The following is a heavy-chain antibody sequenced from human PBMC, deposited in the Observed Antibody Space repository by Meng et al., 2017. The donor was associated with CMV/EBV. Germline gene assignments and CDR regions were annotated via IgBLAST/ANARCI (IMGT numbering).Heavy chain of an antibody. CDR2: IYYSGST. J-gene: IGHJ5*02. D-gene: IGHD3-3*01. CDR3: ASRITIFGVVTAFDP. V-gene: IGHV4-39*07. CDR1: GGSISSSSYY. Sequence: LQGSGPGLVKPSGTLSLTCTVSGGSISSSSYYWGWIRQPPGKGLEWIGSIYYSGSTYYNPSLKSRVTISVDTSKNQFSLKLSSVTAADTAVYYCASRITIFGVVTAFDPWGQGTLVTVSS.